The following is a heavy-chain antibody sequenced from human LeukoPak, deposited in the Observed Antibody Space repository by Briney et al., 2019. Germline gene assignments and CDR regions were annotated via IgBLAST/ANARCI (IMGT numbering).Heavy chain of an antibody. V-gene: IGHV1-24*01. CDR1: GYTLTELS. J-gene: IGHJ4*02. Sequence: WASVKVSCKVSGYTLTELSMHWVRQAPGKGLEWMGGFDPEDGETIYAQKFQGRVTMTEDTSTDTAYMELSSLRSEDTAVYYCATWDIAAAGKKFDYWGQGTLVTVSS. CDR2: FDPEDGET. D-gene: IGHD6-13*01. CDR3: ATWDIAAAGKKFDY.